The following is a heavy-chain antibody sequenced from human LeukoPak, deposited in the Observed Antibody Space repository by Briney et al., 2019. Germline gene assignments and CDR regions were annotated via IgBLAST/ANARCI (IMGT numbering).Heavy chain of an antibody. V-gene: IGHV3-23*01. Sequence: GGSLRLSCAASGFTFSSYSMNWVRQAPGKGLEWVSALTGSGLTTYYADSVKGRFTISRDNSKNTLYLQMNSLRAEDTAVYYCARDLSGDYYDSSGPDAFDIWGQGTMVTVSS. CDR2: LTGSGLTT. J-gene: IGHJ3*02. CDR3: ARDLSGDYYDSSGPDAFDI. CDR1: GFTFSSYS. D-gene: IGHD3-22*01.